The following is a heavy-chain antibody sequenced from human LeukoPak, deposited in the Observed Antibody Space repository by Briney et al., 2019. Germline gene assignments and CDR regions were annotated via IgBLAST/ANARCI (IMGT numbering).Heavy chain of an antibody. J-gene: IGHJ3*02. Sequence: ASVKVSCKASGGTFSSYDISWVRQAPGQGLEWMGGIIPIFGTANYAQKFQGRVTINTDESTSTAYLELSSLRSEDTAVYYCARDSPYDSSGYADAFDIWGQGTMVTVSS. V-gene: IGHV1-69*05. CDR2: IIPIFGTA. D-gene: IGHD3-22*01. CDR3: ARDSPYDSSGYADAFDI. CDR1: GGTFSSYD.